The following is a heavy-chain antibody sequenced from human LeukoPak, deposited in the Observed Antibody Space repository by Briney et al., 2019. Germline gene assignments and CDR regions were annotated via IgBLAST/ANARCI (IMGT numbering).Heavy chain of an antibody. CDR3: ATPPPTYHDILTGSIFDY. D-gene: IGHD3-9*01. Sequence: GGSLRLSCAASGFTFSSYAMSWVRQAPGKGLEWVSAISGSGGSTYYADSVKGRFTISRDNSKNTLYLQMNSLRAEDTAVYYCATPPPTYHDILTGSIFDYWGQGTLVTVSS. CDR2: ISGSGGST. CDR1: GFTFSSYA. J-gene: IGHJ4*02. V-gene: IGHV3-23*01.